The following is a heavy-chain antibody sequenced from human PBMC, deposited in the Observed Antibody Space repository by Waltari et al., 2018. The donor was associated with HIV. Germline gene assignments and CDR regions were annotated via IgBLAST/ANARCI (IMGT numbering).Heavy chain of an antibody. Sequence: QLQLQESGPGLVKPSETLSLTCTVSGGSISSSTYYRGWIRQPPGKGLEWIGSIYYSGSTYYNPSLKGRVTISVDTSKNQFSLKLSSVTAADTAVYYCARVQTGVDTAMVNRYFDLWGRGTLVTVSS. D-gene: IGHD5-18*01. V-gene: IGHV4-39*01. CDR2: IYYSGST. CDR1: GGSISSSTYY. CDR3: ARVQTGVDTAMVNRYFDL. J-gene: IGHJ2*01.